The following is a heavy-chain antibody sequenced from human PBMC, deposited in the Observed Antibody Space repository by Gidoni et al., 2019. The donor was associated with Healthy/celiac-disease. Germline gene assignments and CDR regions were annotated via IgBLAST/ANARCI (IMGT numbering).Heavy chain of an antibody. CDR2: ISGSGGST. J-gene: IGHJ6*02. Sequence: EVQLLESGGGLVQPGGSVRLSCGASGFTVSSYGRTWVRQAPGKGLEWGSGISGSGGSTYYADSVKGRFTISRDNSKNTLYLQRNSLRAEDTAVYYCAKRLQLERGAYYYYGMDVWGQGTTVTVSS. V-gene: IGHV3-23*01. CDR1: GFTVSSYG. CDR3: AKRLQLERGAYYYYGMDV. D-gene: IGHD1-1*01.